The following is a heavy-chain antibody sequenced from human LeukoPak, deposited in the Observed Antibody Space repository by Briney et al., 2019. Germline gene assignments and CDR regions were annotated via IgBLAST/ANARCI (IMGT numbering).Heavy chain of an antibody. CDR1: GGSFSGYY. Sequence: SETLSLTCAVYGGSFSGYYWSWIRQHPGKGLEWIGYIYYSGSTYYNPSLKSRVTISVDTSKNQFSLKLSSVTAADTAVYYCARAQKLGSPLGYFDYWGQGTLVTVSS. J-gene: IGHJ4*02. CDR3: ARAQKLGSPLGYFDY. D-gene: IGHD6-13*01. CDR2: IYYSGST. V-gene: IGHV4-31*11.